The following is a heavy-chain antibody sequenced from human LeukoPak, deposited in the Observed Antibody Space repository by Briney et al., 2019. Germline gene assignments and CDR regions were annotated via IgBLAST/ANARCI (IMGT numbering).Heavy chain of an antibody. CDR1: GGTFSSYA. J-gene: IGHJ5*01. CDR2: IIPIFGTA. D-gene: IGHD3-3*01. Sequence: SVKVSCKASGGTFSSYAISWVRQAPGQGLEWMGGIIPIFGTANYAQKFQGRVTITTDESTSTAYMELSSLRSEDTAVYYCARRGVVRYNWFDSWGQGTLVTVSS. CDR3: ARRGVVRYNWFDS. V-gene: IGHV1-69*05.